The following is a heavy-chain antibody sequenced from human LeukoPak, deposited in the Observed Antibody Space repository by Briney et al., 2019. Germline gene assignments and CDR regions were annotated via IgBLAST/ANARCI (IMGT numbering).Heavy chain of an antibody. Sequence: TGGSLRLSCAASGVTFSNYWMTWVRQAPGKGLEWVADIKQDGSEKLYVNSVRGRFTISRDNAKMSLFLQMNSLRAEDTAVYYCARDNGVVHGVYYMDVWGKGTTVTVS. CDR2: IKQDGSEK. CDR3: ARDNGVVHGVYYMDV. D-gene: IGHD3-3*01. V-gene: IGHV3-7*01. CDR1: GVTFSNYW. J-gene: IGHJ6*03.